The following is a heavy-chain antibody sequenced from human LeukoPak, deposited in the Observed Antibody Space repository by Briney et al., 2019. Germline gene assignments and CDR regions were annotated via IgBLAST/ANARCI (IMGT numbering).Heavy chain of an antibody. CDR3: ARSDILTGPYNWFDP. Sequence: ASVMVSCRAAGYTCTGYYMLWVRQAPGQGLEWMGWINPNSGGTNYAQKFQGRVTMTRDTSISTAYMELSRLRSDDTAVYYCARSDILTGPYNWFDPWRQGKLITVSS. D-gene: IGHD3-9*01. J-gene: IGHJ5*02. V-gene: IGHV1-2*02. CDR2: INPNSGGT. CDR1: GYTCTGYY.